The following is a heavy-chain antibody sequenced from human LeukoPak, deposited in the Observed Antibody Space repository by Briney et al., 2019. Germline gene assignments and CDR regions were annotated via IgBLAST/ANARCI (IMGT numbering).Heavy chain of an antibody. CDR3: ASLMVPSSSGYGMDV. CDR1: GYRFTSYW. Sequence: GGSLEISFKGSGYRFTSYWIGWVRPMPGKGLEVMGIIYPGDSDTRYSPSFQGQVTISADKSISTAYLQWSSLKASDTAMYYCASLMVPSSSGYGMDVWGQGTTVTVSS. D-gene: IGHD6-13*01. CDR2: IYPGDSDT. V-gene: IGHV5-51*01. J-gene: IGHJ6*02.